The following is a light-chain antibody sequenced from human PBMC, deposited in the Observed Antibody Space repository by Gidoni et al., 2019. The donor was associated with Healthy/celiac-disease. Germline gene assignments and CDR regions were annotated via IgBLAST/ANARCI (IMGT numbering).Light chain of an antibody. V-gene: IGKV3-11*01. CDR3: QQRSNWPPACS. CDR2: DAS. J-gene: IGKJ2*04. Sequence: EIVLTQSPATLSLSPGERATLSCRASQRVSSYLAWYQQKPGQAPRLLIYDASNRATGIPARFRGSGSGTDFTLTISSLEPEDFAVYYCQQRSNWPPACSFGQGTKLEIK. CDR1: QRVSSY.